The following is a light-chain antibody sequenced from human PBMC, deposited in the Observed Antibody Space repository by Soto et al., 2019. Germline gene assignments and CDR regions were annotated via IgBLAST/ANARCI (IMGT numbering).Light chain of an antibody. CDR1: QSVTSSY. CDR2: DAS. CDR3: HQRSKWPLT. Sequence: EIVLTQSPGTLSLSPGERATLSCRASQSVTSSYLVWYQQKPGQAPRLLIYDASNRATDIPARFSGSGSGTDFTLTISSLDPEDSAVYYCHQRSKWPLTFGGGTKVEIK. V-gene: IGKV3-11*01. J-gene: IGKJ4*01.